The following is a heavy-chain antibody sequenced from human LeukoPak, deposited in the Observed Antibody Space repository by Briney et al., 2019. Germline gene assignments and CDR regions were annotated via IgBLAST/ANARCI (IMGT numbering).Heavy chain of an antibody. D-gene: IGHD6-19*01. CDR1: GGSNSSYQ. CDR2: IYSSGST. V-gene: IGHV4-59*08. Sequence: SETLSLTCTVSGGSNSSYQWSWIRQPPGKGLDWIGYIYSSGSTKYNPSLKSRVTISIDTSKNQFSLELSSVTAADTAVYYCARLRAVADAFDIWGHGTMVTVSS. CDR3: ARLRAVADAFDI. J-gene: IGHJ3*02.